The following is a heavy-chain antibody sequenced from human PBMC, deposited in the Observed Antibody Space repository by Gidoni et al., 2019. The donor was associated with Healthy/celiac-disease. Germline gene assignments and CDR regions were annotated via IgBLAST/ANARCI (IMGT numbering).Heavy chain of an antibody. V-gene: IGHV4-34*01. J-gene: IGHJ4*02. D-gene: IGHD3-22*01. CDR2: INHSGST. CDR1: GGSVSGYY. Sequence: QAQLPQGGAGLFKPSETLSLTCAVYGGSVSGYYWSWIRQPPGKGLEWIGEINHSGSTNYNPSLKSRVTISVDTSKNQFSLKLSSVTAADTAVYYCARNRRRVIVLTYYFDYWGQGTLVTVSS. CDR3: ARNRRRVIVLTYYFDY.